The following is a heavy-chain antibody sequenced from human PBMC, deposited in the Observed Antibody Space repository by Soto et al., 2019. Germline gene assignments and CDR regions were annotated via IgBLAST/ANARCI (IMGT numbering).Heavy chain of an antibody. J-gene: IGHJ4*02. V-gene: IGHV1-69*01. D-gene: IGHD3-22*01. CDR2: IIPIFGTA. CDR3: ARVNYDSSGYPYYFDY. CDR1: GGTFSSYA. Sequence: QVQLVQSGAEVKKPGSSVKVSCKASGGTFSSYAISWVRQAPGQGLEWMGGIIPIFGTANYAQKFQGRVTITADESTSTAYMELNSLRSEDTAVYYCARVNYDSSGYPYYFDYWGQGTLVTVSS.